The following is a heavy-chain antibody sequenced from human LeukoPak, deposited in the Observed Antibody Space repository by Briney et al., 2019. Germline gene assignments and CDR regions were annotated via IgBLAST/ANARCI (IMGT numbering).Heavy chain of an antibody. J-gene: IGHJ4*02. CDR3: AKDSSYSSSSFFDY. CDR2: ISGSGGST. Sequence: GGSLRLTCAASGFTFSSYAMSWVRQAPGKGLEWVSAISGSGGSTYYADSVKGRFTISRDNSKNTLYLQMNSLRAEDTAVYYCAKDSSYSSSSFFDYWGQGTLVTVSS. V-gene: IGHV3-23*01. D-gene: IGHD6-6*01. CDR1: GFTFSSYA.